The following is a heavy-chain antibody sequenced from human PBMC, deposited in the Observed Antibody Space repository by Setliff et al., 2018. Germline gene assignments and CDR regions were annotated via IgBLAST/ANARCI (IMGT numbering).Heavy chain of an antibody. J-gene: IGHJ4*02. CDR1: GFTLSSYW. V-gene: IGHV3-74*01. Sequence: SLRLSCAASGFTLSSYWMHWVRQAPGKGLVWVSVIYSGGSRTYSADSVKGRFTISRDSAENSLHLQMNSLRAEDTALYYCAREGIEVAGVLYFDYWGQGALVTVSS. CDR3: AREGIEVAGVLYFDY. CDR2: IYSGGSRT. D-gene: IGHD6-19*01.